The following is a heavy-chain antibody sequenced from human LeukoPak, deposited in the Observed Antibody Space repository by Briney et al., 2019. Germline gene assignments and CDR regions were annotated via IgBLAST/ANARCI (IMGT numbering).Heavy chain of an antibody. J-gene: IGHJ6*04. CDR2: INTNTGNP. V-gene: IGHV7-4-1*02. CDR1: GYTFTLYA. Sequence: ASVKVSCKASGYTFTLYAMNWVRQAPGQGLEWMGWINTNTGNPTYAQGFTGRFVFSLDTSVSTAYLQISSLKAEDTAVYYCARNQLWFGCKMDVWGKGTTVTVSS. D-gene: IGHD3-10*01. CDR3: ARNQLWFGCKMDV.